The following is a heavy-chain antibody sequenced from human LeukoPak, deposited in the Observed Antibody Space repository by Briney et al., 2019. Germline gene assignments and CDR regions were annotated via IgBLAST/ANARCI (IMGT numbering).Heavy chain of an antibody. V-gene: IGHV1-2*02. Sequence: GASVKVSCKASGYTFTGYYMHWVRQAPGQGLEWMGWINPNSGGTNYAQKFQGRVTMTRDTSISTAYMELSRLRSDDTAVYYCAREVGATIAYMDVWGKGTTVTVSS. CDR3: AREVGATIAYMDV. J-gene: IGHJ6*03. D-gene: IGHD1-26*01. CDR1: GYTFTGYY. CDR2: INPNSGGT.